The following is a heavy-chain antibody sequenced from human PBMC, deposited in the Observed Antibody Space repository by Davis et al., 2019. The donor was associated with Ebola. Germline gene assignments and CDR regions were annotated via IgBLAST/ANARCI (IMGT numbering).Heavy chain of an antibody. CDR2: ISSSSSTI. CDR3: ARGKSYYYYGMDV. CDR1: GFTFSSYS. J-gene: IGHJ6*02. V-gene: IGHV3-48*02. Sequence: GESLKISCAASGFTFSSYSMNWVRQAPGKGLEWVSYISSSSSTIYYADSVKGRFTISRDNAKNSLYLQMNSLRDEDTAVYYCARGKSYYYYGMDVWGQGTTVTVSS.